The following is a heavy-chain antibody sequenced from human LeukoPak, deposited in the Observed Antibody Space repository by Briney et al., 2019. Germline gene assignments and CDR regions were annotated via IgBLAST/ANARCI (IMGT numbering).Heavy chain of an antibody. CDR2: INHSGST. J-gene: IGHJ4*02. CDR1: GGSFSGYY. V-gene: IGHV4-34*01. Sequence: SETLSLTCAVYGGSFSGYYWSWIRQPPGKGLEWIGEINHSGSTNYNPSLKSRVTISVDTSKNQFSLKLSSVTAADTAMYYCARGLVGYCSGGSCYSKGLHYFDYWGQGTLVTVSS. CDR3: ARGLVGYCSGGSCYSKGLHYFDY. D-gene: IGHD2-15*01.